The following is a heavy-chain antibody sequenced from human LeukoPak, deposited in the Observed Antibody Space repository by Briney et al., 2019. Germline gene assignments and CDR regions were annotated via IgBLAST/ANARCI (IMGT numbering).Heavy chain of an antibody. D-gene: IGHD6-19*01. Sequence: ASVKVSCKASGYTFTDYYMHWVRQAPGQGLEWMGWINPNSGGTNYAQKFQGRVTMTRDTSISTAYMELSRLRSDDTAVYYCARGGYSSGWENYYYMDVWGKGTTVTISS. V-gene: IGHV1-2*02. CDR1: GYTFTDYY. CDR2: INPNSGGT. J-gene: IGHJ6*03. CDR3: ARGGYSSGWENYYYMDV.